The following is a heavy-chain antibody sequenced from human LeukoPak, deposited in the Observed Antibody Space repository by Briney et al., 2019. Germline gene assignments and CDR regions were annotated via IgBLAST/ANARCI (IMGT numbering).Heavy chain of an antibody. D-gene: IGHD3-10*01. CDR2: ISSTGGNT. Sequence: GGSLRLSCAASGFIFSDYGMSWARQAPGKGLEWVSVISSTGGNTYYADSVKGRFTISRDNSKNTLYLQMNSLRAEDTAVYYCAKAHYYGSGIFDYWGQGTLVTVSS. J-gene: IGHJ4*02. CDR1: GFIFSDYG. V-gene: IGHV3-23*01. CDR3: AKAHYYGSGIFDY.